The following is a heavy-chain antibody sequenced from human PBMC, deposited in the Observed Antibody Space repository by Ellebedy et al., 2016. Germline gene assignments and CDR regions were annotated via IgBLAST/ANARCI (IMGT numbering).Heavy chain of an antibody. J-gene: IGHJ4*02. CDR1: GGSISSSNW. CDR2: IYHSGST. V-gene: IGHV4-4*02. Sequence: SETLSLXXAVSGGSISSSNWWSWVRQPPGKGLEWIGEIYHSGSTNYNPSLKSRVTISVDKSKNQFSLKLSSVTAADTAVYYCARVGRRPRVTKVGGVVYFDYWGQGTLVTVSS. CDR3: ARVGRRPRVTKVGGVVYFDY. D-gene: IGHD4-23*01.